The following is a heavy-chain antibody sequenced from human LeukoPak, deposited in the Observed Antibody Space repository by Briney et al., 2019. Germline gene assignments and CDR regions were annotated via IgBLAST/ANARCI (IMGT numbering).Heavy chain of an antibody. CDR2: ISSSSSSYI. Sequence: GGSLRLSCVASGFTFSSYNMNWVRQAPGKGLEWISSISSSSSSYIYYAGSVKGRFTISRDNAKNSLYLRMNGLRAEDTAVYYCARDKKGYSYIGMDVWGKGSTVTVSS. J-gene: IGHJ6*04. CDR3: ARDKKGYSYIGMDV. CDR1: GFTFSSYN. V-gene: IGHV3-21*01. D-gene: IGHD5-18*01.